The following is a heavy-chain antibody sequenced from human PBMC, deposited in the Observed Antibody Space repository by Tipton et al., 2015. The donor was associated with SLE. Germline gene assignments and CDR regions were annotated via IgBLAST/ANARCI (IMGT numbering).Heavy chain of an antibody. V-gene: IGHV4-59*12. CDR3: ARGILEPGDY. J-gene: IGHJ4*02. CDR2: INYSGST. CDR1: GGSISDYY. Sequence: TLSLTCVVSGGSISDYYWSWIRQPPGKALEWIGYINYSGSTVYNPSLKSRVTMSGDTSKNQFSLKLSSVTAADTAVYYCARGILEPGDYWGQGTLVTVSS. D-gene: IGHD1-1*01.